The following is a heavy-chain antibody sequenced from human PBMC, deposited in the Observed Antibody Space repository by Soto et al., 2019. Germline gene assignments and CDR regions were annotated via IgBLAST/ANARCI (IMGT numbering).Heavy chain of an antibody. D-gene: IGHD3-10*01. CDR3: ARHQFRGVIIKVGNWFDP. J-gene: IGHJ5*02. V-gene: IGHV4-39*01. Sequence: SETLSLTCTVSGGSISSSSYYWGWIRQPPGKGLEWIGSIYYSGSTYYNPSLKSRVTISVDTSKNQFSLKLISVTAADTAVYYCARHQFRGVIIKVGNWFDPWGQGTLVTVSS. CDR1: GGSISSSSYY. CDR2: IYYSGST.